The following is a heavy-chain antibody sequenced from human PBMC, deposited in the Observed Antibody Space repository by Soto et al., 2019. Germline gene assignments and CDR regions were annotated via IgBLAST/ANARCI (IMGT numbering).Heavy chain of an antibody. J-gene: IGHJ4*02. Sequence: ASVNVSSEASGYTFTSCGISWVRQAPGQGFEWMGWISAYNGNTNYTQKLQGRVTMTTDTSTSTAYMELRSLRSDDTAVYYCARDSDCSGGSCSGLFGDYCGQGTLVTSPQ. CDR3: ARDSDCSGGSCSGLFGDY. D-gene: IGHD2-15*01. CDR2: ISAYNGNT. CDR1: GYTFTSCG. V-gene: IGHV1-18*01.